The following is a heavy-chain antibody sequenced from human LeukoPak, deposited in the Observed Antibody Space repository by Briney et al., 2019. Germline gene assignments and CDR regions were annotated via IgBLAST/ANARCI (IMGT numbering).Heavy chain of an antibody. CDR2: ISSGGNT. V-gene: IGHV3-23*01. CDR1: GFTFNSYA. CDR3: AKARAGDITAAFNY. Sequence: GGSLRLSCAASGFTFNSYAMSWVRQAPGKGLEWVSGISSGGNTYYADSVKGRFTISRDNSENTLNLQMNSLRAEDTAIYYCAKARAGDITAAFNYWGQGTLVTVSP. J-gene: IGHJ4*02. D-gene: IGHD6-13*01.